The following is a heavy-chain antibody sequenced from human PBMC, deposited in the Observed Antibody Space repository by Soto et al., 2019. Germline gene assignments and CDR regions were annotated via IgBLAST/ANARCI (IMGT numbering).Heavy chain of an antibody. J-gene: IGHJ4*02. V-gene: IGHV1-18*01. CDR3: ARRSGDPSSAARFDS. CDR2: ISPYNGKT. D-gene: IGHD4-17*01. CDR1: GYTDTTYG. Sequence: QVQLVQSGAEVKKPGASVKVSCKASGYTDTTYGVNWVRQAPGQGLEWMGWISPYNGKTQFAQKVQGRVTLTTDTSPTTAYMELRRLRSDDTAVYYCARRSGDPSSAARFDSWAQGPLFTVSS.